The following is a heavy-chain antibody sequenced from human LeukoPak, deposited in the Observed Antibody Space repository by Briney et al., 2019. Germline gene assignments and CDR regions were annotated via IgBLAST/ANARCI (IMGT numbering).Heavy chain of an antibody. CDR1: GFTFSSYW. Sequence: GGSLRLSCVASGFTFSSYWMTWVRQAPGKGLEWVANIKTDGSQIYYVDSVKGRFTISRDNSKNTLYLQMNSLRAEDTAVYYCARGIEVGSGYMDVWGKGTTVTISS. CDR2: IKTDGSQI. CDR3: ARGIEVGSGYMDV. D-gene: IGHD3-22*01. V-gene: IGHV3-7*01. J-gene: IGHJ6*03.